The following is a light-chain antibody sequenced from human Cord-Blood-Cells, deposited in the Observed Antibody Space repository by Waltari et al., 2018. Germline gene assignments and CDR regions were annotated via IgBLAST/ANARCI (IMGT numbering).Light chain of an antibody. V-gene: IGLV2-14*01. CDR1: SSDVGGYKY. CDR2: DVS. CDR3: SSYTSSSTPYV. J-gene: IGLJ1*01. Sequence: QSALTQPASVSGSPGQSITISCTGTSSDVGGYKYVSLYQKHPGKAPKLMIYDVSNRPSGVSNRFSGSKSGNTASLTISGLQAEDEADYYCSSYTSSSTPYVFGTGTKVTVL.